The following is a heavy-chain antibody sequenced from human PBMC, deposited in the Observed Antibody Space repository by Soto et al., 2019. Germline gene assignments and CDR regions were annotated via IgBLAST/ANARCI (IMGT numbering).Heavy chain of an antibody. Sequence: GGSLRLSCAGPGFTFSNYEMSWVRQAPGKGLEWVSSISGSGGNTYYSDSVKGRFTISRDNSKNTPHLQMNSLRAEDTAVYYCAQDAASGYYPYWGQGTLVTVSS. V-gene: IGHV3-23*01. D-gene: IGHD3-22*01. J-gene: IGHJ4*02. CDR3: AQDAASGYYPY. CDR1: GFTFSNYE. CDR2: ISGSGGNT.